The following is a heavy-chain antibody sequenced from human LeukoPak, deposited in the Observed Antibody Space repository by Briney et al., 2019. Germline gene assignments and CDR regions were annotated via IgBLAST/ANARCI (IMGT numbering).Heavy chain of an antibody. CDR1: GGSISSSDYY. CDR3: ASYNFNYNWFDP. CDR2: IYYNGNT. Sequence: SETLSLTCTVSGGSISSSDYYWGWIRQPPGERLEWIGTIYYNGNTYYNPSLQSRVIISVDTSKNQFSLKLSSVTAADTAVYYCASYNFNYNWFDPWGQGTLVTVSS. J-gene: IGHJ5*02. D-gene: IGHD5-24*01. V-gene: IGHV4-39*01.